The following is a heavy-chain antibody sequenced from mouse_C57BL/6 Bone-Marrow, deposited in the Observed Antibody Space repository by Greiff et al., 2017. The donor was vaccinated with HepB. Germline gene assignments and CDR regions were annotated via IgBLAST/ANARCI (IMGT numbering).Heavy chain of an antibody. D-gene: IGHD1-1*01. J-gene: IGHJ1*03. Sequence: DVKLVESGGGLVQPKGSLKLSCAASGFTFNTYAMHWVRQAPGKGLEWVARIRSKSSNYATYYADSVKDRFTISRDDSQSMLYLQMNNLKTEDTAMYYCVRDQYYGSSWGYFDVWGTGTTVTVSS. CDR3: VRDQYYGSSWGYFDV. CDR2: IRSKSSNYAT. CDR1: GFTFNTYA. V-gene: IGHV10-3*01.